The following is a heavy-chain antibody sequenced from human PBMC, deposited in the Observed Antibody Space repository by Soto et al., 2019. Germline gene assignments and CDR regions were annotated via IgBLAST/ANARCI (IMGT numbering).Heavy chain of an antibody. Sequence: QVQLVESGGGVVQPGGSLRLSCAASGFTFRNHAMHWVRQAPGKGLECLAVIAHDGSNAFYRNSVKGRFTVSRDNSKNTLYFYMNSLRSEDTGVYYWARGDREDILVVVGARPGEYGTDIWGQGTTVIVSS. CDR1: GFTFRNHA. J-gene: IGHJ6*02. D-gene: IGHD2-15*01. CDR3: ARGDREDILVVVGARPGEYGTDI. V-gene: IGHV3-30-3*01. CDR2: IAHDGSNA.